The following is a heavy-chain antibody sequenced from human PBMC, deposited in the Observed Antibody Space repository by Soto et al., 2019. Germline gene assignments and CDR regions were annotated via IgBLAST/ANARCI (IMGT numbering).Heavy chain of an antibody. V-gene: IGHV3-23*01. J-gene: IGHJ4*02. D-gene: IGHD3-22*01. Sequence: GGSLRLSCAASGLTFSSYAVSWVRQAPGRGPEWISSISGSGSTIYYADSVKGRFTISRDNSKNTLYLQMSSLRAEDTAVYYCAKVFYYYDSSGYYYFDYWGQGTLVTVSS. CDR1: GLTFSSYA. CDR3: AKVFYYYDSSGYYYFDY. CDR2: ISGSGSTI.